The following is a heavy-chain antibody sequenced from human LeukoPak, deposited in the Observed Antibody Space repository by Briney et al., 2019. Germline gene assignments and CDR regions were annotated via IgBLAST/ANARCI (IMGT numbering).Heavy chain of an antibody. CDR2: ISYDGSNK. CDR3: ARGRGIWSGSLEAFDI. D-gene: IGHD3-3*01. V-gene: IGHV3-30-3*01. Sequence: GGSLRLSCAASGFTFSSYAMHWVRQAPGKGLEWVAVISYDGSNKYYADSVKGRFTISRDNSKNTLYLQMNSLRAEDTAVYYCARGRGIWSGSLEAFDIWGQGTMVTVSS. CDR1: GFTFSSYA. J-gene: IGHJ3*02.